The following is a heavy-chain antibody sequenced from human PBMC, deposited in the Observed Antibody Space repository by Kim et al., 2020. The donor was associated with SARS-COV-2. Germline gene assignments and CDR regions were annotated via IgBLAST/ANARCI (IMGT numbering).Heavy chain of an antibody. CDR3: ARHIVATIHDAFDI. V-gene: IGHV5-51*01. D-gene: IGHD5-12*01. Sequence: SPSFQGHVTISADKSISTAYLQWSSLKASDTAMYHCARHIVATIHDAFDIWGQGTMVTVSS. J-gene: IGHJ3*02.